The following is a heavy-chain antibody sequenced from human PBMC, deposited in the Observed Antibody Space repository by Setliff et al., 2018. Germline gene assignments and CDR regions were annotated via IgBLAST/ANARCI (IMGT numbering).Heavy chain of an antibody. V-gene: IGHV4-61*09. Sequence: NPSETLSLTCTVSGGSISSGSYYWSWIRQPAGKGLEWIGHIYTCGSTNYNPSLKSRVTISVDTSKNQFSLKLSSVTAADTAVYYCARVDYSPINYYYYYMDVWGKGTTVTVSS. D-gene: IGHD4-4*01. CDR3: ARVDYSPINYYYYYMDV. CDR2: IYTCGST. CDR1: GGSISSGSYY. J-gene: IGHJ6*03.